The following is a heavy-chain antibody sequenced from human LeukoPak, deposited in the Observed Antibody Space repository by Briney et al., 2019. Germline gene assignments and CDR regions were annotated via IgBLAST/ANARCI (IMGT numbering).Heavy chain of an antibody. D-gene: IGHD6-6*01. Sequence: SETLSLTCTVSGYSISSGYYWGWIRQPPGKGLEWIGSIYHSGSTNYNPSLKSRVTISVDKSKNQFSLKLSSVTAADTAVYYCARDADSSSSYFDYWGQGTLVTVSS. V-gene: IGHV4-38-2*02. CDR2: IYHSGST. J-gene: IGHJ4*02. CDR1: GYSISSGYY. CDR3: ARDADSSSSYFDY.